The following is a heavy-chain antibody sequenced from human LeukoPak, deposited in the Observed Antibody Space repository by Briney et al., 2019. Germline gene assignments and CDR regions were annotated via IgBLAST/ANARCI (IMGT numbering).Heavy chain of an antibody. V-gene: IGHV3-30-3*01. J-gene: IGHJ6*03. CDR1: GFTFSSYT. CDR2: ISYDGSNK. Sequence: GRSLRLSCAASGFTFSSYTMHWVRQAPGKGLEWVAGISYDGSNKYFADSVKGRFTISRDNAKNTVYLQTSSLTAEDTAVYYCVRGTYHAYYMDVWGKGTTVTVSS. CDR3: VRGTYHAYYMDV. D-gene: IGHD3-16*01.